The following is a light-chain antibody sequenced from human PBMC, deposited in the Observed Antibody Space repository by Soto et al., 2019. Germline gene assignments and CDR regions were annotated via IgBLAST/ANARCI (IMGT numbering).Light chain of an antibody. J-gene: IGKJ1*01. CDR2: GAS. CDR1: QSVTGNY. CDR3: QQYGSTPPT. V-gene: IGKV3-20*01. Sequence: VLTQSPGTLSVSPGERVTVTCGASQSVTGNYLAWYQQKPGQAPRLLIYGASYRATGIPDRFSGSGSGTDFSLTISRLEAEDFAVYCCQQYGSTPPTFGQGTKVEMK.